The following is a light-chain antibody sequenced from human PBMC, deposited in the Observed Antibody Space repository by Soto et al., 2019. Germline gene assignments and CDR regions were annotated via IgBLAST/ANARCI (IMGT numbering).Light chain of an antibody. J-gene: IGKJ5*01. CDR2: AAS. CDR3: QQSYSTPPA. Sequence: DIQMPESPSSLSASLGDRFTITCLASQSISSYLNWYQQKPGKAPKLLIYAASSLQSGVPSRFSGSGSGTDFTLTISRLHPEDFATYYCQQSYSTPPAFGQGTRLEIK. V-gene: IGKV1-39*01. CDR1: QSISSY.